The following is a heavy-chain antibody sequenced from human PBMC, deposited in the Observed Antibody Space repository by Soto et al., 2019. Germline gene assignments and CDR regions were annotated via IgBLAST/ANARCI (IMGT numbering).Heavy chain of an antibody. J-gene: IGHJ5*02. V-gene: IGHV3-74*01. CDR1: GFTFSNYW. CDR3: ARVKSGSYDWFGP. D-gene: IGHD3-10*01. CDR2: INTDGSRT. Sequence: EVQLVESGGVLVQPGGSLRLSCAASGFTFSNYWMHWVRQAPGKGLMWVSRINTDGSRTTYADSVKGRFAISRDNAKNTLHLQMNSLRAEDTAVYYCARVKSGSYDWFGPWGQGTLVTVSS.